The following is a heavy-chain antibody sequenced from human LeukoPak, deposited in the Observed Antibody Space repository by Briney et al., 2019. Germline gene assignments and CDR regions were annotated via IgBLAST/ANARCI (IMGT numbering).Heavy chain of an antibody. D-gene: IGHD4-17*01. J-gene: IGHJ5*02. CDR2: IYYSGST. CDR3: ARRPVTTKGTDWFDP. CDR1: GGSISSSSYY. Sequence: SETLSLTCTVSGGSISSSSYYWGWIRQPPGKGLEWIGSIYYSGSTYYNPSLKSRVTISVHTSKNQFSLKLSSVTAADTAVYYCARRPVTTKGTDWFDPWGQGTLVTVSS. V-gene: IGHV4-39*01.